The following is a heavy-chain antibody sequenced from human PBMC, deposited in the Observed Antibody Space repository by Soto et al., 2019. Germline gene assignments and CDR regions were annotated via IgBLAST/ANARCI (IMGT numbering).Heavy chain of an antibody. CDR2: IYHSGST. J-gene: IGHJ4*02. Sequence: SETLSLTCAVSGGSISSGGYSWSWIRQPPGKGLEWIGYIYHSGSTYYNPSLKSRVTISVDRSENQFSLKLSSVTAADTAVYYCARARVAVAGDPTIAYYFDYWGQGTMVTVYS. CDR3: ARARVAVAGDPTIAYYFDY. V-gene: IGHV4-30-2*01. CDR1: GGSISSGGYS. D-gene: IGHD6-19*01.